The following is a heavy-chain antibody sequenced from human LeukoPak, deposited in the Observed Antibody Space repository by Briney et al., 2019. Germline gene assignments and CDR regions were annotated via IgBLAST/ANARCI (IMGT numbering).Heavy chain of an antibody. J-gene: IGHJ4*02. D-gene: IGHD3-10*01. Sequence: PGGSLRLSCAASGFTFSSYAMSWVRQAPGKGLEWVSAITASADNTYYAGSVKGRFTISRDNSKNTLYLQMNSLRAEDTAVYYCVGLNYNSGSYRNYWGQGTLVTVSS. CDR1: GFTFSSYA. CDR2: ITASADNT. CDR3: VGLNYNSGSYRNY. V-gene: IGHV3-23*01.